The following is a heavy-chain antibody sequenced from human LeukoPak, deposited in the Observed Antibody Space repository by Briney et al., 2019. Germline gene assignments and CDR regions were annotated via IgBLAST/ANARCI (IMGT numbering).Heavy chain of an antibody. CDR2: ISYDGSNK. CDR3: ARERATYGMDV. Sequence: GGSLRLSCGASGFTFTTYAIHWVRQAPGQGLEWVAIISYDGSNKYYADSVKGRFTISRDNSKNTVYLQMNSLRPEDSAAYYCARERATYGMDVWGQGTTVTVSS. J-gene: IGHJ6*02. CDR1: GFTFTTYA. V-gene: IGHV3-30-3*01.